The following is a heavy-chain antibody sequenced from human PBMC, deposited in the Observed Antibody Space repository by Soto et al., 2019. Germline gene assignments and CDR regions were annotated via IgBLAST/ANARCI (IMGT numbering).Heavy chain of an antibody. V-gene: IGHV4-39*02. CDR2: MYYSGGT. CDR1: GGSISSSSYF. Sequence: SETLSLTCTVSGGSISSSSYFWGWIRQPPGKGLEWIGSMYYSGGTYYNPSLKSRVTISVDTSNNQFSLKLSSVTAADTAVYYCARGSEYYDSSGYPAAGFDYWGQGTLVTVSS. CDR3: ARGSEYYDSSGYPAAGFDY. J-gene: IGHJ4*02. D-gene: IGHD3-22*01.